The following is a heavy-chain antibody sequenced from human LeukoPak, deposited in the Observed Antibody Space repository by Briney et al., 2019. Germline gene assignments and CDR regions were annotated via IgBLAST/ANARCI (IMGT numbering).Heavy chain of an antibody. CDR1: GYTFTSYY. CDR3: ARGATYYGDFDDAFDI. CDR2: INPSGGST. D-gene: IGHD4-17*01. V-gene: IGHV1-46*01. Sequence: ASVKVSCKASGYTFTSYYMHWVRQAPGQGLEWMGIINPSGGSTSYAQKFQGRVTITADKSTSTAYMELSSLRSEDTAVYYCARGATYYGDFDDAFDIWGQGTMVTVSS. J-gene: IGHJ3*02.